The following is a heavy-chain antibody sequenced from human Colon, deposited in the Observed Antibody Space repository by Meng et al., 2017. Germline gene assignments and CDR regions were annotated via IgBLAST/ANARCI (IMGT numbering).Heavy chain of an antibody. CDR2: IYPSGRT. J-gene: IGHJ4*02. CDR3: ARKRTSPGTLGFDY. D-gene: IGHD6-13*01. Sequence: VQVEESGPRPVKPSGTLSLTCAVSGDSIRSGNGWTWVRQPPGKGLEWIGEIYPSGRTSSNPSLQGRVTILLDKSKNQFSLELNSVTAADTAIYLCARKRTSPGTLGFDYWGQGTLVTVSS. CDR1: GDSIRSGNG. V-gene: IGHV4-4*02.